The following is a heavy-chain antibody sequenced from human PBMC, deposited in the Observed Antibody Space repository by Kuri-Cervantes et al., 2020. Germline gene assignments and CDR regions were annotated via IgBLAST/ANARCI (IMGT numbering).Heavy chain of an antibody. CDR1: GFTFDDYA. Sequence: GGSLRLSCAASGFTFDDYAMHWVRQAPGKGLEWVSGISWNSGSIGYADSVKGRFTISRDNAKNSLYLQMNSLRAEDTAVYYCAKTSKPYGSGSYSSPLDYWGQGTLVTVSS. CDR2: ISWNSGSI. J-gene: IGHJ4*02. V-gene: IGHV3-9*01. D-gene: IGHD3-10*01. CDR3: AKTSKPYGSGSYSSPLDY.